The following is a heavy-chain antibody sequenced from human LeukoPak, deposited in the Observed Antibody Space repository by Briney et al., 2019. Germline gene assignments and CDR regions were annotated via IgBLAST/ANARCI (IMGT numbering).Heavy chain of an antibody. V-gene: IGHV3-23*01. CDR2: ISGSGSST. D-gene: IGHD6-13*01. CDR1: GVTFSSYG. Sequence: GGSLRLSCAASGVTFSSYGMSWVRQAPGKGLEWVSLISGSGSSTYYADSVKGRFTISRDNSKNTLHLQMNSLRAEDTAVYYCAKRGFIAGNPTDFDYWGQGTLVTVSS. J-gene: IGHJ4*02. CDR3: AKRGFIAGNPTDFDY.